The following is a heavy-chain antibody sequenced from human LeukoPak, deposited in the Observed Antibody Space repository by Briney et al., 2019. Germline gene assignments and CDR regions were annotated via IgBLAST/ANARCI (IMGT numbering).Heavy chain of an antibody. CDR1: GFTFSSYG. V-gene: IGHV3-33*01. D-gene: IGHD3-3*01. CDR2: IWYDGSIK. Sequence: GGSLRLSCAASGFTFSSYGMHWVRQAPGKGLEWVAVIWYDGSIKFHVDSVKGRFTISRDNSKNTLYLQMNSLRAEDTAVYYCARDAPLITIFGVAKGAAFDIWGQGTMVTVSS. CDR3: ARDAPLITIFGVAKGAAFDI. J-gene: IGHJ3*02.